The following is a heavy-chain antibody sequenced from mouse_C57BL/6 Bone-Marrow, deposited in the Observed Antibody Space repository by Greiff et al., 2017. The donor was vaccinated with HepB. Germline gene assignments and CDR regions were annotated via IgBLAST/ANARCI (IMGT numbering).Heavy chain of an antibody. CDR1: GYTFTSYG. CDR3: AREDYGNYSYAMDY. V-gene: IGHV1-58*01. CDR2: IYIGNGYT. Sequence: EVQRVESGAELVRPGSSVKMSCKTSGYTFTSYGINWVKQRPGQGLEWIGYIYIGNGYTEYNEKFKGKATLTSDTSSSTAYMQLSSLTSEDSAIYFCAREDYGNYSYAMDYWGQGTSVTVSS. D-gene: IGHD2-1*01. J-gene: IGHJ4*01.